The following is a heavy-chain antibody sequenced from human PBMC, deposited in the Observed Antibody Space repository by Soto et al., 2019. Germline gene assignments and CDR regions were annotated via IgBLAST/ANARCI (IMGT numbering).Heavy chain of an antibody. V-gene: IGHV3-23*01. J-gene: IGHJ4*02. CDR1: GFTFSSYA. CDR2: LSGSGGST. Sequence: EVQLLESGGGLVQPGGSLRLSCAASGFTFSSYAMSWVRQAPGKGLEWVSALSGSGGSTYYADSVTGRFTISRDNSQNTLSLQLNSLRAEDTAVYYCAKVRYSGYDFEFDYWGQGTLVTVSS. CDR3: AKVRYSGYDFEFDY. D-gene: IGHD5-12*01.